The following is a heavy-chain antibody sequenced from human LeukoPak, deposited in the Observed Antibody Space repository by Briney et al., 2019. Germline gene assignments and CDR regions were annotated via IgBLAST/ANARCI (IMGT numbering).Heavy chain of an antibody. CDR1: GFDFNYYD. D-gene: IGHD3-16*01. CDR3: ARRGGMSSGRSFDH. V-gene: IGHV3-21*01. CDR2: ISSRSSYI. Sequence: GGSLRLSCVGSGFDFNYYDINWVRQAPGKGLEWVSSISSRSSYIYFADSAKGRFTIFRDNANGSVFLHMTSLRPEDTAVYYCARRGGMSSGRSFDHWGQGTLVTVSS. J-gene: IGHJ4*02.